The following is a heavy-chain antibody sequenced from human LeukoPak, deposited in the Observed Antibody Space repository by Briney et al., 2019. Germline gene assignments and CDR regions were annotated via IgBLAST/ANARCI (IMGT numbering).Heavy chain of an antibody. Sequence: SETLSLTCAVYGGSFSGYYWSWIRQPPGKGLEWIGEINHSGSTNYNPSLKSRVTISVDTSKNQFSLKLSSVTAADTAVYYCARDRRLISDILTGYYRTEYYYYMDVWGKGTTVTISS. CDR1: GGSFSGYY. J-gene: IGHJ6*03. V-gene: IGHV4-34*01. CDR2: INHSGST. D-gene: IGHD3-9*01. CDR3: ARDRRLISDILTGYYRTEYYYYMDV.